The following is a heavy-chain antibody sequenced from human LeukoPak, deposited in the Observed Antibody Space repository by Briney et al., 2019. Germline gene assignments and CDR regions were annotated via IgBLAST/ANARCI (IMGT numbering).Heavy chain of an antibody. CDR3: AREDEANHWFDP. J-gene: IGHJ5*02. CDR1: GGTFSSYA. D-gene: IGHD2-8*01. Sequence: GASVKVSCKASGGTFSSYAISWVRQAPGQGLGWMGGIIPIFGTANYAQKFQGRVTITADESTSTAYMELSSLRSEDTAVYYCAREDEANHWFDPWGQGTLVTVSS. V-gene: IGHV1-69*13. CDR2: IIPIFGTA.